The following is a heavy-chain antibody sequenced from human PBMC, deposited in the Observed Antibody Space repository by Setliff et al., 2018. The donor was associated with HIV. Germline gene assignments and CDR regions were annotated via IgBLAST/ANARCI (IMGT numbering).Heavy chain of an antibody. D-gene: IGHD2-2*01. CDR1: GGSISSRSYY. CDR3: ARSLTRMGHQLFDY. CDR2: IYTSGST. J-gene: IGHJ4*02. V-gene: IGHV4-61*02. Sequence: SETLSLTCTVSGGSISSRSYYWSWIRQPAGKGLEWIGRIYTSGSTNYNPSLKSRVTISIDTSNNQFSLKLSSVTAADTAVYYCARSLTRMGHQLFDYWGQGTLVTVSS.